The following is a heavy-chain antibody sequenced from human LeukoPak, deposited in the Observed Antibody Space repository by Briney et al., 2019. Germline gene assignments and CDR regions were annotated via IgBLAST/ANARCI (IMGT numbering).Heavy chain of an antibody. Sequence: GGSLRLSCAASGFTFSSYGMHWVRQAPGKGLEWVAVIWYDGSNKYYADSVKGRFTISRDNSKNTLYLQMNSLRAEDTAVYYCARDSDGDGMDVWGQGTTVTVSS. D-gene: IGHD5-24*01. CDR2: IWYDGSNK. J-gene: IGHJ6*02. CDR1: GFTFSSYG. CDR3: ARDSDGDGMDV. V-gene: IGHV3-33*01.